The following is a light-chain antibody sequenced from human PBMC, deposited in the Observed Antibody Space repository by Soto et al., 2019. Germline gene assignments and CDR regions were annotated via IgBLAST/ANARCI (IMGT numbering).Light chain of an antibody. CDR2: TNN. CDR3: ASWDDKLNGVV. J-gene: IGLJ2*01. CDR1: SSNIGDNT. V-gene: IGLV1-44*01. Sequence: QSVLTQPPSASGTPGQRITISCSGSSSNIGDNTVNWFQQLPGMAPRLLISTNNQRPSGVPDRFTASKSGTSGSLAISGLQSEDEADYYCASWDDKLNGVVFGGGTKLTVL.